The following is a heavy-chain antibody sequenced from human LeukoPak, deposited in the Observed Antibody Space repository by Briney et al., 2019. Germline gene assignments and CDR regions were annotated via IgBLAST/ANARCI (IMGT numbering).Heavy chain of an antibody. Sequence: PETLSLTCTVSGGSISSSSYYWGWIRQPPGKGLEWIGSIYYSGSTYYNPSLKSRVTISVDTSKNQFSLKLSSVTAADTAVYYCARQTVTTGNLDYWGQGTLVTVSS. J-gene: IGHJ4*02. D-gene: IGHD4-17*01. V-gene: IGHV4-39*01. CDR1: GGSISSSSYY. CDR3: ARQTVTTGNLDY. CDR2: IYYSGST.